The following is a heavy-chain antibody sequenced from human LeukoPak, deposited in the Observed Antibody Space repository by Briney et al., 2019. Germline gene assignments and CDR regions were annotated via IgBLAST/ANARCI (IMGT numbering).Heavy chain of an antibody. CDR3: ARTTEGYAGGPGYPYYYYMDV. D-gene: IGHD5-12*01. Sequence: GGSLRLSCAASGFTFSSYAMSWVRQAPGKGLEWVSAISGSGGSTYYADSVRGRFTISRDNSKNTLYLQMNSLRAEDTAVYYCARTTEGYAGGPGYPYYYYMDVWGKGTTVTISS. V-gene: IGHV3-23*01. CDR1: GFTFSSYA. J-gene: IGHJ6*03. CDR2: ISGSGGST.